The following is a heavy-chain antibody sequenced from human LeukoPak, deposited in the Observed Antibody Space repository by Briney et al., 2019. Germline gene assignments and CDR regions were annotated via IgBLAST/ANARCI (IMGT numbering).Heavy chain of an antibody. Sequence: GGSLRLSCAASGFTFSSYSMNWVRQAPGKGLEWVSSISSSSSYIYYADSVKGRFTISRDNAKNSLYLQMNSLRAEDTAVYYCAQTPRRVTGDYYFDYWGQGTLVTVSS. CDR3: AQTPRRVTGDYYFDY. D-gene: IGHD1-14*01. V-gene: IGHV3-21*01. CDR1: GFTFSSYS. CDR2: ISSSSSYI. J-gene: IGHJ4*02.